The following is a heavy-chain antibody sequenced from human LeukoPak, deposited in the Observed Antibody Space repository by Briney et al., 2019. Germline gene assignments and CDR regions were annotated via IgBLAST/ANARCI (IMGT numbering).Heavy chain of an antibody. V-gene: IGHV3-23*01. CDR3: AKDGVRYGSGLDAFGI. CDR2: ISGSGGST. Sequence: GGSLRLSCAASGFTFSSYAMSWVRQAPGKGLEWVSAISGSGGSTYYADSVKGRFTISRDNSKNTLYLQMNSLRAEDTAVYYCAKDGVRYGSGLDAFGIWGQGTMVTVSS. D-gene: IGHD3-10*01. J-gene: IGHJ3*02. CDR1: GFTFSSYA.